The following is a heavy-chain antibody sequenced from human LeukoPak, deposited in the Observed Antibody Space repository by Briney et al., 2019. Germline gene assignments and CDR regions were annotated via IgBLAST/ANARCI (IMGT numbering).Heavy chain of an antibody. V-gene: IGHV4-4*07. J-gene: IGHJ4*02. CDR3: ARDEPSGSYMDY. Sequence: SETLSLTCTVSGGSISSYYWSWIRQPVGKGLEWIGRIYTSGSTNYNPSLKSRVTMSVDTSKNQFSLKLSSVTAADTAVYYCARDEPSGSYMDYWGQGTLVTVSS. CDR1: GGSISSYY. CDR2: IYTSGST. D-gene: IGHD6-19*01.